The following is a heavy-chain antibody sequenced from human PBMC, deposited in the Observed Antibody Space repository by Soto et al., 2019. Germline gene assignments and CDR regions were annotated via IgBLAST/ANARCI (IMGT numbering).Heavy chain of an antibody. CDR3: AREAGYCSRTSCYRRAFDT. V-gene: IGHV3-74*03. J-gene: IGHJ3*02. CDR1: GFTFSGHW. D-gene: IGHD2-2*01. CDR2: INTDGGSS. Sequence: PGGSLRLSCAASGFTFSGHWMHWVRQVPGKGLEWVSRINTDGGSSAYADSVKGRFTISRDNAKNTLYLQMSGLRAEDTAVYYCAREAGYCSRTSCYRRAFDTWGQGTTVTVSS.